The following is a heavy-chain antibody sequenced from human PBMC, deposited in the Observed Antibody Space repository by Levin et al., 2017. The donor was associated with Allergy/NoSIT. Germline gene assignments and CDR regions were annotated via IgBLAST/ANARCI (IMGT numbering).Heavy chain of an antibody. V-gene: IGHV3-64D*06. CDR2: ISSNGGRT. CDR1: GFTFSNYA. J-gene: IGHJ4*02. CDR3: VKGGVGWLDGVPDY. Sequence: GGSLRLSCSASGFTFSNYAMHWVRQAPGKGLEYVSAISSNGGRTYYADSVKGRFTISRDTSKNTLSLQMSSLRAEDTAVYYCVKGGVGWLDGVPDYWGQGTLVTVSS. D-gene: IGHD6-19*01.